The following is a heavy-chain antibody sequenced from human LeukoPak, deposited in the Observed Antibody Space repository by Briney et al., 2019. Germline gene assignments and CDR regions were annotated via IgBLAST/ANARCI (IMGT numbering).Heavy chain of an antibody. CDR3: AKSGYNRFDY. Sequence: SGGSLRLSCAASGFTFSSYAMHWVRQAPGKGLEWVAVISYDGSNKYYADSVKGRFTISRDNSKNTLYLQMNSLIAEDTAVYYCAKSGYNRFDYWGQGTRVTVSS. CDR2: ISYDGSNK. CDR1: GFTFSSYA. V-gene: IGHV3-30*04. D-gene: IGHD5-24*01. J-gene: IGHJ4*02.